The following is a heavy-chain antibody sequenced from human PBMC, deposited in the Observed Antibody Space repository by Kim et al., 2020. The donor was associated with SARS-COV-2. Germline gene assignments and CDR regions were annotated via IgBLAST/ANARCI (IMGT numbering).Heavy chain of an antibody. D-gene: IGHD3-10*01. CDR2: IYNSGST. V-gene: IGHV4-39*01. Sequence: SETLSLTCTVSGGSISSSSYYWGWIRQPPGKGLEWIGSIYNSGSTYSNPSLKRRVTITVDTSKNQFSLKLSSVTAADAAVYYCARSGGLWFGELLSFWYFDYWSRGTLVTVSS. J-gene: IGHJ4*02. CDR1: GGSISSSSYY. CDR3: ARSGGLWFGELLSFWYFDY.